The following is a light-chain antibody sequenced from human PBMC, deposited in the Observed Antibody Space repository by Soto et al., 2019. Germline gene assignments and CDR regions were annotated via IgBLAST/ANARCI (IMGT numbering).Light chain of an antibody. V-gene: IGKV1-33*01. CDR1: QDINIY. CDR3: QQYDILPIT. J-gene: IGKJ5*01. Sequence: DIQMTQSPSSLFASVGDRVTITCQATQDINIYLNWYQQKPGKAPNLLIYDASNLEIGVPSRFSGSGSGTHFTFTISSLQTEDIGTYYCQQYDILPITFGRVTRLEI. CDR2: DAS.